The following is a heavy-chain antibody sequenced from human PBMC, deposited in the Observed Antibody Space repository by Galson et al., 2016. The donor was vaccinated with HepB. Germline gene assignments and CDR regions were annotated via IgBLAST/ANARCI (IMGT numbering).Heavy chain of an antibody. J-gene: IGHJ4*02. V-gene: IGHV3-15*01. CDR2: IKSKTDGGTT. CDR1: GFTFSHAW. Sequence: SLRLSCAASGFTFSHAWMNWVRQAPGKGLEWVSRIKSKTDGGTTDYAAPVKGRFTISRDDSKNTLYLEMNSLNIEDTAVYYCSTAVTTGYWGQGTLVTVSS. CDR3: STAVTTGY. D-gene: IGHD4-17*01.